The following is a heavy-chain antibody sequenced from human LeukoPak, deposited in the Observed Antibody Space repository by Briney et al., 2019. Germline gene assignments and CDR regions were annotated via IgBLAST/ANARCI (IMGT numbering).Heavy chain of an antibody. Sequence: GGSLRLSCAASGFTFSDYTMHWVRQAPGKGLEWVSSISSSSSYIYYADSVKGRFTISRDNAKNSLYLQMNSLRAEDTAVYYCARDRESYVWGSYRYNPYYYYGMDVWGQGTTVTVSS. CDR2: ISSSSSYI. D-gene: IGHD3-16*02. CDR1: GFTFSDYT. V-gene: IGHV3-21*01. CDR3: ARDRESYVWGSYRYNPYYYYGMDV. J-gene: IGHJ6*02.